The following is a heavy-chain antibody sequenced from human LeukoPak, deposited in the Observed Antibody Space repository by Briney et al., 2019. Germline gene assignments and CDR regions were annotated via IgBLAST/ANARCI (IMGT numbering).Heavy chain of an antibody. Sequence: GGSLRLSCAASGFTFSSYSMNWVRQAPGKGLEWVSSISSSSSYIYYADSVKGRFTISRDNAKNSLYLQMNSLRAEDTAVYYCASNKDYYGSGSYIGWGQGTLVTVSS. V-gene: IGHV3-21*01. CDR1: GFTFSSYS. CDR3: ASNKDYYGSGSYIG. J-gene: IGHJ4*02. CDR2: ISSSSSYI. D-gene: IGHD3-10*01.